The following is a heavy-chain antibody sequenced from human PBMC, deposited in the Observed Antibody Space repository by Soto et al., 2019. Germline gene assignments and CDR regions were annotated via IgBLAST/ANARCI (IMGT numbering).Heavy chain of an antibody. Sequence: ASVKVSCKASGYTFTSYDMNWVRQATGQGLEWMGWMNPNSGNTSYTQKFQGRVTLTRNTSISTAYLELSSLSSEDTAVYYCARGLKLWFGQLGFDSWGQGTRVTVSS. CDR3: ARGLKLWFGQLGFDS. V-gene: IGHV1-8*01. D-gene: IGHD3-10*01. J-gene: IGHJ4*02. CDR1: GYTFTSYD. CDR2: MNPNSGNT.